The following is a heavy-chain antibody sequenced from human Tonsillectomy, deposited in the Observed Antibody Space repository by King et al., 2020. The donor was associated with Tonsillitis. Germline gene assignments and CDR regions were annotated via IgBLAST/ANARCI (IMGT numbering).Heavy chain of an antibody. CDR1: GYTFTSYA. V-gene: IGHV1-3*01. CDR2: INAGNGNT. D-gene: IGHD6-19*01. J-gene: IGHJ5*02. Sequence: QLVQSGAEVKKPGASVKVSCKASGYTFTSYAMHWVRQAPGQRLEWMGWINAGNGNTKYSQKFQGRGTITRDTSASTAYMELSSLRSEDTDVYYCARDRIAVAGTRWFDPWGQGTLVTVSS. CDR3: ARDRIAVAGTRWFDP.